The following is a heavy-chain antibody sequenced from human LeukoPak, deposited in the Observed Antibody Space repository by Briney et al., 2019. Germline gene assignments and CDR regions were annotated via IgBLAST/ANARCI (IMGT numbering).Heavy chain of an antibody. Sequence: PSETLSLTCYVSGDSISSSYFWGWIRQPPGPGLEWIGSISHSENTFYNPSLKSRVTISVDTSKNHFSLNLSAVTAADTAVYYCARVSRFYYGSGSYDAFDYWGQGTLVTVSS. CDR2: ISHSENT. CDR1: GDSISSSYF. CDR3: ARVSRFYYGSGSYDAFDY. J-gene: IGHJ4*02. D-gene: IGHD3-10*01. V-gene: IGHV4-38-2*02.